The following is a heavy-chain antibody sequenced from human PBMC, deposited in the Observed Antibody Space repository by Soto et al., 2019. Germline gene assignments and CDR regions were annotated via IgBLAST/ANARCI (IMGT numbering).Heavy chain of an antibody. CDR3: ARGGSMTTVVTPWFDP. CDR2: INHSGST. V-gene: IGHV4-34*01. CDR1: GGSFSGYY. D-gene: IGHD4-17*01. Sequence: TSETLSLTCAVYGGSFSGYYWSWIRQPPGKGLEWIGEINHSGSTNYNPSLKSRVTISVDTSKNQFSLKLSSVTAADTAVYYCARGGSMTTVVTPWFDPWGQGTLVTVSS. J-gene: IGHJ5*02.